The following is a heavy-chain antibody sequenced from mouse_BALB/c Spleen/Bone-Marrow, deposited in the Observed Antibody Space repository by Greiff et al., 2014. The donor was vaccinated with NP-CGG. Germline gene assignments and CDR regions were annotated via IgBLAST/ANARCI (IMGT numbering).Heavy chain of an antibody. J-gene: IGHJ1*01. CDR1: GYTFTTYW. Sequence: VQLQQSGAVLARPGASVKMSCKASGYTFTTYWIHWVKQRPGQGLEWIGYINPSTGNTKYNQKFRGRATLTADKSSSTPYMTWSRPAWEDWALYSCARGLRDGLVHAGGAGPTV. D-gene: IGHD2-4*01. V-gene: IGHV1-4*01. CDR2: INPSTGNT. CDR3: ARGLRDGLVHA.